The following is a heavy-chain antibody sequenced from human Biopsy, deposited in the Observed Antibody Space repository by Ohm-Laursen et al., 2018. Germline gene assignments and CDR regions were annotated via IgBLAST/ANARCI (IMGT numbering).Heavy chain of an antibody. CDR3: SRRDSLDY. Sequence: ASVKVSCKTSGYTFTSYYMHWVRQAPGQGLEWMGVMTPIPTYAQKFQGRLTLTRDTSTSTVYMELSSLRSEDTAIYYCSRRDSLDYWGQGTLVTVSS. V-gene: IGHV1-46*01. J-gene: IGHJ4*02. CDR1: GYTFTSYY. CDR2: MTPIP.